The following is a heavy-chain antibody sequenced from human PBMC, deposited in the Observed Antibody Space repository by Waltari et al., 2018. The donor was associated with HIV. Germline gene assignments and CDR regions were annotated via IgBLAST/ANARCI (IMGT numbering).Heavy chain of an antibody. CDR2: VNPPSWTT. J-gene: IGHJ5*02. D-gene: IGHD1-26*01. V-gene: IGHV1-46*01. Sequence: QVRLVQSGAEVKKPGASVRLSCKASGYAFTTFYIHWLRQAPGQSPEWMGIVNPPSWTTSYQQRFQGKVPMARDTSTSTSYMELTGLKSEDTAFYDCARGGPLSRPATPFDRWGQGTLITVSS. CDR1: GYAFTTFY. CDR3: ARGGPLSRPATPFDR.